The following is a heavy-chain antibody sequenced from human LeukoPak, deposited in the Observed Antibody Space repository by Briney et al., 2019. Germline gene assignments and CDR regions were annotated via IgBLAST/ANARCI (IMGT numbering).Heavy chain of an antibody. CDR1: GGTFSSYA. V-gene: IGHV1-46*01. J-gene: IGHJ4*02. CDR2: INPSGGST. Sequence: GASVKVSCKASGGTFSSYAISWVRQAPGQGLEWMGIINPSGGSTSYAQKFQGRVTMTRDTSTSTVYMELSSLRSEDTAVYYCARGLKGGWGQGTLVTVSS. D-gene: IGHD3-16*01. CDR3: ARGLKGG.